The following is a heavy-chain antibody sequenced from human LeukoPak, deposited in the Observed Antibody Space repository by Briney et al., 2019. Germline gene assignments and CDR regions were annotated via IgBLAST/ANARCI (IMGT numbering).Heavy chain of an antibody. J-gene: IGHJ4*02. V-gene: IGHV3-23*01. CDR2: ISGSGGST. CDR3: ASPVSSRYFDY. Sequence: RPGGSLRLSCAASGFTLSSYGMSWVRQAPGKGLEWVSAISGSGGSTYYADSVKGRFTISRDNSKNTLYLQMNSLRAEDTAVYYCASPVSSRYFDYWGQGTLVTVSS. D-gene: IGHD3-16*02. CDR1: GFTLSSYG.